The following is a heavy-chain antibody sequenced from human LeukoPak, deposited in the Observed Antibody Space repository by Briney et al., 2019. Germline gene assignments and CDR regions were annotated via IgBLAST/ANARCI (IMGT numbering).Heavy chain of an antibody. Sequence: RTGGSLRLSCAASGFTFSSYAMHWVRQAPGKGLEYVSAISTNGGSTYYANSVKGRFTISRDNSKNSLYLQMNSLRAEDTAVYYCARDGCGGGSCPHYAFDIWGQGTMVTVSS. V-gene: IGHV3-64*01. D-gene: IGHD2-15*01. CDR1: GFTFSSYA. CDR2: ISTNGGST. CDR3: ARDGCGGGSCPHYAFDI. J-gene: IGHJ3*02.